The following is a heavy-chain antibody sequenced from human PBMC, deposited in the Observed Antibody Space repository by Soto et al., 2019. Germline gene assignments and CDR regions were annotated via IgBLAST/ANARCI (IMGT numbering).Heavy chain of an antibody. CDR2: IYSDGRT. J-gene: IGHJ4*02. Sequence: EVQLVESGGGLVQPGGSLRLSCAVSGFTVNNNYMSWVRQAPGKGLEWVSVIYSDGRTYYADSVQGRFTVSRDTSRNTLYLQMNSLRDEDTAVYYCTRDSSYYGSGRGVLDYWGQGTLVTVSS. CDR1: GFTVNNNY. D-gene: IGHD3-10*01. V-gene: IGHV3-66*01. CDR3: TRDSSYYGSGRGVLDY.